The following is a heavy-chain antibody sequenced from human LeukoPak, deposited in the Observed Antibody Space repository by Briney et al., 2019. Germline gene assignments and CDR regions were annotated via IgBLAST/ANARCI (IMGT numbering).Heavy chain of an antibody. CDR3: AKNTVGETIGWDAYDI. J-gene: IGHJ3*02. CDR1: GFTFRSYA. V-gene: IGHV3-23*01. Sequence: AGSLRLSCAVSGFTFRSYAMRWVRHAPGKGMEWVASITGGGITAYYADSVKGRFTISRDNSKNPLYLQMNSLRVEDTAVYYCAKNTVGETIGWDAYDIWGHGTLGAVSS. D-gene: IGHD1-26*01. CDR2: ITGGGITA.